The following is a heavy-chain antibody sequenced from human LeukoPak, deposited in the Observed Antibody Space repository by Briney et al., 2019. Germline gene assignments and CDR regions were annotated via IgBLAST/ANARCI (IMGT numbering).Heavy chain of an antibody. V-gene: IGHV3-11*01. CDR1: GFTFSDHY. J-gene: IGHJ4*02. CDR3: ARDRHGYFDY. CDR2: ISHTADTK. D-gene: IGHD6-13*01. Sequence: GGSLRLSCAASGFTFSDHYMIWLRQAPGKGLESISYISHTADTKSYADSVKGRLPISRDNAKSSLYLEMNSLRVEDTAVYYCARDRHGYFDYWGQGTLVTVSS.